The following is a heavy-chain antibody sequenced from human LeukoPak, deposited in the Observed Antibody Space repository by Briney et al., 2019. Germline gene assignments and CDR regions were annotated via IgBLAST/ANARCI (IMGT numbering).Heavy chain of an antibody. J-gene: IGHJ4*02. CDR3: ARARRMGGSFDY. D-gene: IGHD2-15*01. Sequence: ASVKVSCKASGYTFTSYDINWVRQATGQGLEWMGWMNPNSGNTGYAQKFQGRVTMTRNTSISTAYMELSSLRSDDTAVYYCARARRMGGSFDYWGQGTLVTVSS. V-gene: IGHV1-8*01. CDR1: GYTFTSYD. CDR2: MNPNSGNT.